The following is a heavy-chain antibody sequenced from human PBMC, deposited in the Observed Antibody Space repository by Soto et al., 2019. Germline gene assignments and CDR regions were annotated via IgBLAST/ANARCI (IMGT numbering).Heavy chain of an antibody. Sequence: LRLSCAASGFSFVNYAMNWVRQAPGKGLEWVSGLSGSGTSTYYADSVKGRFTISRDNSRDTLFLQMNSLTADDTAVYYCAKATTNGGWFNPFDSWGQGALVTVSS. CDR3: AKATTNGGWFNPFDS. CDR1: GFSFVNYA. CDR2: LSGSGTST. V-gene: IGHV3-23*01. J-gene: IGHJ4*02. D-gene: IGHD6-19*01.